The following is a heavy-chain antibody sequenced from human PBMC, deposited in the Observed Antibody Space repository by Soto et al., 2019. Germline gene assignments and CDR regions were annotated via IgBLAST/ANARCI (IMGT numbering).Heavy chain of an antibody. CDR2: ISAYNGNT. J-gene: IGHJ6*02. CDR3: AREYDFWSGPNENYYYYGMDV. V-gene: IGHV1-18*01. CDR1: GYTFTSYG. D-gene: IGHD3-3*01. Sequence: ASVKVSCKASGYTFTSYGISWVRQAPGQGLEWMGWISAYNGNTNYAQKLQGRVTMTTDTSTSTAYMELRSLRSDDTAVYYCAREYDFWSGPNENYYYYGMDVWGQGTTVTVSS.